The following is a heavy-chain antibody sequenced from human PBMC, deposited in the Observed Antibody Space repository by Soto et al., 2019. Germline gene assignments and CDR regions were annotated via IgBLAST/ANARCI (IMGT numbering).Heavy chain of an antibody. Sequence: QVQLVESGGGLVKPGGSLRLSCAASGFTFSDYYMSWIRQAPGKGLEWVSYISSSSSYTNYADSVEGRFTISRDNAKNSLYLQMNSLRAEDTAVYYCARDPMQQLVRNYYYGMDVWGQGTTVTVSS. CDR3: ARDPMQQLVRNYYYGMDV. CDR1: GFTFSDYY. D-gene: IGHD6-13*01. V-gene: IGHV3-11*06. CDR2: ISSSSSYT. J-gene: IGHJ6*02.